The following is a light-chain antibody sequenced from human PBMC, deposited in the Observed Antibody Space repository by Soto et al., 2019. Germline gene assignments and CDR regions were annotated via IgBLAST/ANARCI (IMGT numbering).Light chain of an antibody. CDR3: SSHTTTTLYV. Sequence: QSVLTQPASVSGSPGQSITISCTGTSSDVGGYDYVSWYQQHPGKAPKLIIYEVSHRPSGVSNRFSGSKSGNTASLTISGLQAEDEADYYCSSHTTTTLYVFGTGTKLTVL. V-gene: IGLV2-14*01. CDR2: EVS. J-gene: IGLJ1*01. CDR1: SSDVGGYDY.